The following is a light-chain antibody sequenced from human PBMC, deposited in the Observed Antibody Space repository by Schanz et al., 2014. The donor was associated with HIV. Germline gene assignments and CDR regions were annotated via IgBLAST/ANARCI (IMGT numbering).Light chain of an antibody. CDR3: SSYEGNNILV. CDR2: DVN. CDR1: SSDVGGYNY. V-gene: IGLV2-8*01. J-gene: IGLJ3*02. Sequence: QSALTQPASLSGSPGQSITISCTGSSSDVGGYNYVSWYQQHPGKAPNLIIYDVNKRPSAVPDRFSGSRSGNTASLTVSGLQAEDEGDYFCSSYEGNNILVFGGGTKLTVL.